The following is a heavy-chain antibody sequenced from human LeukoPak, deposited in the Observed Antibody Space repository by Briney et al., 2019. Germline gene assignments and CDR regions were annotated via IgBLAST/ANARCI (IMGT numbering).Heavy chain of an antibody. CDR1: GFTFNNYA. V-gene: IGHV3-30-3*01. Sequence: PGGSLRLSCAASGFTFNNYAINWVRQAPGKGLESVAIISYDGTIKYYADSVKGRFTISRDNSRNTLYLQMDSLRPEDSALFYCAKVADRPIVATNYIDHWGQGTLVTVSS. D-gene: IGHD5-12*01. J-gene: IGHJ4*02. CDR3: AKVADRPIVATNYIDH. CDR2: ISYDGTIK.